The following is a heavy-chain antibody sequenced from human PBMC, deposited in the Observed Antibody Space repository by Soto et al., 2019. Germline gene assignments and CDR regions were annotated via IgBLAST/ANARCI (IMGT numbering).Heavy chain of an antibody. CDR1: GFTFSSYS. V-gene: IGHV3-21*01. Sequence: GGSLRLSCAASGFTFSSYSMNWVRQAPGKGLEWVSSISSSSSYIYYADSVKGRFTISRDNAKNSLYLQMNSLRAEDTAVYYCARDLTAMAPSYYYGMDVWGQGTTVTVSS. CDR2: ISSSSSYI. CDR3: ARDLTAMAPSYYYGMDV. J-gene: IGHJ6*02. D-gene: IGHD5-18*01.